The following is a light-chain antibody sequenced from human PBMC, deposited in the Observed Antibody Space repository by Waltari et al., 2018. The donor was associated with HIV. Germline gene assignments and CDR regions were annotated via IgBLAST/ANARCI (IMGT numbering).Light chain of an antibody. J-gene: IGKJ1*01. CDR3: HQYASFSGT. V-gene: IGKV1-5*03. CDR2: QAS. Sequence: DIRLTQSPSTLSASAADRVAITCRAGQNVGAFLAWYQQKPGKPPKLLIYQASILEGGVPSRFSGSVSGSDFTLTINRLQSDDFATYYCHQYASFSGTFGQGTKVEL. CDR1: QNVGAF.